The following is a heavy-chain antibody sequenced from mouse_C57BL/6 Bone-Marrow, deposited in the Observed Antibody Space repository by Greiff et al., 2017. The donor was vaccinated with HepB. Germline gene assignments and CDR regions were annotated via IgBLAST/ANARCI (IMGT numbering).Heavy chain of an antibody. Sequence: EVHLVESGGDLVKPGGSLKLSCAASGFTFSSYGMSWVRQTPDKRLEWVATISSGGSYTYYPDSVKGRFTISRDNAKNTLYLQMSSLKSEDTAMYYCASHYYGSSSGYFDVWGTGTTVTVSS. CDR2: ISSGGSYT. V-gene: IGHV5-6*01. CDR3: ASHYYGSSSGYFDV. J-gene: IGHJ1*03. D-gene: IGHD1-1*01. CDR1: GFTFSSYG.